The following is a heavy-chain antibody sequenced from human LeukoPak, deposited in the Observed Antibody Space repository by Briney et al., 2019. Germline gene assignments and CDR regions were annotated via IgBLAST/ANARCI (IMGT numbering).Heavy chain of an antibody. D-gene: IGHD1-20*01. CDR1: GGSISSYY. J-gene: IGHJ4*02. V-gene: IGHV4-59*12. CDR3: ARERFNSGTIDY. CDR2: IYYSGNT. Sequence: SETLSLTCTVSGGSISSYYWNWIRQPPGKGLEWIGYIYYSGNTNYNPSLKSRVTISVDISKNQFSLKLSSVTAADTAVYSCARERFNSGTIDYWGQGTLVTVSS.